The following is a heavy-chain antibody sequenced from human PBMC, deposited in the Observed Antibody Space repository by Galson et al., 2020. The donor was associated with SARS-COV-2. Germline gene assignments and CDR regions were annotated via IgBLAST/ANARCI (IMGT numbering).Heavy chain of an antibody. CDR3: AKADPNWNLDY. CDR1: GFTFSSYV. V-gene: IGHV3-23*01. Sequence: GESLKISCVASGFTFSSYVMTWVRQAPGRGLEWVADINEGDHSTYYADSVKGRFTISRDDSKNTLYLQMNSLRAGDTAVYYCAKADPNWNLDYWGQGTLVTVST. CDR2: INEGDHST. D-gene: IGHD1-1*01. J-gene: IGHJ4*02.